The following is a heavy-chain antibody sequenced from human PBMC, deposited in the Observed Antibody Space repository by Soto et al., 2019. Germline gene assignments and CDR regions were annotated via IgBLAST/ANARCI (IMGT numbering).Heavy chain of an antibody. CDR2: IIPIFGTA. CDR3: ARVEAERDGYNLYYYYGMDV. V-gene: IGHV1-69*06. Sequence: QVRLVQSGAEVKKPGSSVKVSCKASGGTFSSYTISWVRQAPGQGLEWMGGIIPIFGTANYAQKFQGRVTITADKSTSTAYMELSSLRCEDTDVYYCARVEAERDGYNLYYYYGMDVWGQGSTVTVSS. D-gene: IGHD5-12*01. J-gene: IGHJ6*02. CDR1: GGTFSSYT.